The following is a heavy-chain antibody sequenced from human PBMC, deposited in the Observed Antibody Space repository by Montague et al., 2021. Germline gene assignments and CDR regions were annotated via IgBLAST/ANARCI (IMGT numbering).Heavy chain of an antibody. Sequence: TLFLTCTVSRSLINSDYYWGWIRQPPGKGLEWMGSVSHGGRTYYNPSLKGRVTISVDTSNNHFSLKLSSVTAADTAMYYCARERDRYYYMDIWGKGTTITVSS. CDR2: VSHGGRT. CDR3: ARERDRYYYMDI. CDR1: RSLINSDYY. J-gene: IGHJ6*03. V-gene: IGHV4-38-2*02.